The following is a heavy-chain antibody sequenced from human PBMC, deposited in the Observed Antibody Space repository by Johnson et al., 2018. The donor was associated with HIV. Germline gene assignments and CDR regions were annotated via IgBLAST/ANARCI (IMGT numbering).Heavy chain of an antibody. CDR2: ISSSGSTI. Sequence: QVQLVESGGGLVKPGGSLRLSCAASGFTFSDYYMSWIRQAPGKGLEWVSYISSSGSTIYYADSVEGRFTISRDNAKNSLYLQMNSLRAEDTAVYYCARFEGFITTLRVIGDAFDVWGQGTMVTVSS. V-gene: IGHV3-11*04. CDR1: GFTFSDYY. D-gene: IGHD3-22*01. J-gene: IGHJ3*01. CDR3: ARFEGFITTLRVIGDAFDV.